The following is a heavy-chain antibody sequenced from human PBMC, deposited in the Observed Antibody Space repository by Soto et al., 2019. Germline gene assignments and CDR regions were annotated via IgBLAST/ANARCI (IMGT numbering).Heavy chain of an antibody. Sequence: XGSLRLSCVCSVFSLANFPMNWVRHTPGKGLEWISYISPRGDNIYYTESVKGRFTISRDNARNSLYLQMNSLRDEDAALYYCAKGLLTNIGSHCYFESWWQG. CDR1: VFSLANFP. CDR3: AKGLLTNIGSHCYFES. CDR2: ISPRGDNI. V-gene: IGHV3-48*02. J-gene: IGHJ4*02. D-gene: IGHD5-12*01.